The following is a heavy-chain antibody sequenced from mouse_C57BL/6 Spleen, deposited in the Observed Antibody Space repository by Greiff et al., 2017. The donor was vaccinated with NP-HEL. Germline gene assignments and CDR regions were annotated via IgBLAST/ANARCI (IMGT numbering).Heavy chain of an antibody. CDR1: GYSFTGYY. CDR3: AKGTVVAKDYAMDY. CDR2: IYPYNGVS. J-gene: IGHJ4*01. D-gene: IGHD1-1*01. Sequence: VQLQQSGPELVKPGASVKISCKASGYSFTGYYMHWVKQSHGNILDWIGYIYPYNGVSSYNQKFKGKATLTVDKSSSTAYMELRSLTSEDSAVYYCAKGTVVAKDYAMDYWGQGTSVTVSS. V-gene: IGHV1-31*01.